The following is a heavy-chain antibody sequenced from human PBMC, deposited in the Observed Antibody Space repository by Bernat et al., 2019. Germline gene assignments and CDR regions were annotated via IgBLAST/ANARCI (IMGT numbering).Heavy chain of an antibody. CDR1: GFTFSSYG. J-gene: IGHJ5*02. D-gene: IGHD3-3*01. CDR3: AKDTYAIVGVIDP. V-gene: IGHV3-30*18. CDR2: ISYDGSNK. Sequence: QVQLVESGGGVVQPGRSLRLSCAASGFTFSSYGMHWVRQAPGKGLEWVAVISYDGSNKYYADSVKGRFTISRDNSKNTLYLQMNSLRAEDTAVYYCAKDTYAIVGVIDPWGQGTLVTVSS.